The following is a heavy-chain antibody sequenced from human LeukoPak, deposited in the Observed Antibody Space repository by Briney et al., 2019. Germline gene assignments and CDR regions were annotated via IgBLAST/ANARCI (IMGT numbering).Heavy chain of an antibody. D-gene: IGHD1-7*01. Sequence: GGSLRLSCAASGFTFSSYSMNWVRQAPGKGLEWVSSISSSSSYIYYADSVKGRFTISRDNAKNSLYLQMGSLRAEDMAVYYCAMGSARYNWNYGDAFDIWGQGTLVTVSS. V-gene: IGHV3-21*01. CDR3: AMGSARYNWNYGDAFDI. CDR1: GFTFSSYS. J-gene: IGHJ3*02. CDR2: ISSSSSYI.